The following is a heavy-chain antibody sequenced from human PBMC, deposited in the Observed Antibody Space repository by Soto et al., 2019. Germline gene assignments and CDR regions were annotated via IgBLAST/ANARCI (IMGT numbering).Heavy chain of an antibody. Sequence: SETLSLTCTVSGGSISSGGYYWSWIRQHPGKGLEWIGYIYYSGSTYYNPSLKSRVTISVDTSKNQFSLKLSSVTAADTAVYYCARGDNYYDSSGYSTFDYWGQGTLVTVSS. CDR3: ARGDNYYDSSGYSTFDY. CDR1: GGSISSGGYY. D-gene: IGHD3-22*01. V-gene: IGHV4-31*03. J-gene: IGHJ4*02. CDR2: IYYSGST.